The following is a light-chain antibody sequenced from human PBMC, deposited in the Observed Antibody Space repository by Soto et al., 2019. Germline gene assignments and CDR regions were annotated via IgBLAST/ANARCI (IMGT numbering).Light chain of an antibody. J-gene: IGKJ4*01. V-gene: IGKV1-5*01. CDR1: QGISSW. Sequence: DIQMTQSPSTLSASVGDRVTITCRASQGISSWLAWYQQKPGKAPKLLIYDASSLESGVPSRFSGSGSGTEFTLTISSLQPDDFATYYCQQYNSYSPVLTFGGGTKVEIK. CDR3: QQYNSYSPVLT. CDR2: DAS.